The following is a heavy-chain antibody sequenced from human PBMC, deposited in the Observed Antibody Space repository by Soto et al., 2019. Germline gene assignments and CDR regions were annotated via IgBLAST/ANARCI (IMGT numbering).Heavy chain of an antibody. J-gene: IGHJ6*03. Sequence: SETLSLTCAVYGGSFSGYYWSWILQPPGKGLEWIGEINHSGSTNYNPSLKSRVTISVDTSKNQFSLKLSSVTAADTAVYYCARVPVLPAAYYMDVRGKGTTVTVS. D-gene: IGHD2-2*01. V-gene: IGHV4-34*01. CDR2: INHSGST. CDR3: ARVPVLPAAYYMDV. CDR1: GGSFSGYY.